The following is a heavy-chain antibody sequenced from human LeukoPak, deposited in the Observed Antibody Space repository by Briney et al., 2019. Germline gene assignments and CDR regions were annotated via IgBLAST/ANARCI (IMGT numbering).Heavy chain of an antibody. J-gene: IGHJ1*01. CDR2: MNPSSGNT. D-gene: IGHD2-15*01. V-gene: IGHV1-8*01. CDR1: GYTFTSYD. Sequence: GASVKVSCKASGYTFTSYDINWVRQATGQGLEWMGWMNPSSGNTGYAQKFQGRVTMTRNTSISTAYMELSSLRSEDTAVYYCARGRYCSGGSCYYLTEYFQHWGQGTLVTASS. CDR3: ARGRYCSGGSCYYLTEYFQH.